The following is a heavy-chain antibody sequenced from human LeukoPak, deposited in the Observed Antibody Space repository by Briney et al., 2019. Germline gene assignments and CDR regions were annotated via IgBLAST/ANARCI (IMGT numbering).Heavy chain of an antibody. CDR2: MYYSGST. Sequence: SETLSLTCTVSGGSISSSNNYWGWIRQPPGKGLEWIGSMYYSGSTYRNPSLKSRVTISVDTSKNHFSLKLSSVTAADTAVYYCARDSGWLQSELYYFDYWGQGTLVTVSS. V-gene: IGHV4-39*07. D-gene: IGHD5-24*01. J-gene: IGHJ4*02. CDR1: GGSISSSNNY. CDR3: ARDSGWLQSELYYFDY.